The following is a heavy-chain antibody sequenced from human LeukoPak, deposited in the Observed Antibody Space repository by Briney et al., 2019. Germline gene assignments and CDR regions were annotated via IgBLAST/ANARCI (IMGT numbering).Heavy chain of an antibody. CDR1: GDSVSSNSAA. CDR3: CHSLSGRTGAFDI. V-gene: IGHV6-1*01. J-gene: IGHJ3*02. Sequence: SQTLSLTCAISGDSVSSNSAAWNWLRQSPSRGLEWLGRTYYRSKWFNDYAVAVKSRITINPDTSKNQFSLQLHSVTPEDTAVYYCCHSLSGRTGAFDIWGQGTMVTVSS. CDR2: TYYRSKWFN. D-gene: IGHD2-21*01.